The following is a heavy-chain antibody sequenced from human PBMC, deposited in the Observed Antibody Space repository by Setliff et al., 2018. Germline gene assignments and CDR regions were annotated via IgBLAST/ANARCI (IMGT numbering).Heavy chain of an antibody. J-gene: IGHJ3*02. CDR1: GGSISSRSYY. CDR2: IYHKGRT. D-gene: IGHD3-3*01. Sequence: SETLSLTCTVSGGSISSRSYYWGWIRQPPGKGLEWIATIYHKGRTYFNPSLQSRVTMSLDRSKNQFSLRLTSVTASDTAVYYCASPRRDDLDSPFDPFDIWGHGTRVTVSS. CDR3: ASPRRDDLDSPFDPFDI. V-gene: IGHV4-39*07.